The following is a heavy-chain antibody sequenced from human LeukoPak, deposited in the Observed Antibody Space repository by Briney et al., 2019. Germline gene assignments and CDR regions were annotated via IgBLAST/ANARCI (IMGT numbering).Heavy chain of an antibody. CDR2: IFTSGIT. Sequence: PSKTLSLTCTVSGGSISLYYWNWIRQPAGKGLEWIGRIFTSGITNYNPSLKSRVTMSVDTSKSQFSLALSSVTAADTAAYYCAREISGSYYNPLGYMDVWGKGTTVTVSS. CDR3: AREISGSYYNPLGYMDV. V-gene: IGHV4-4*07. CDR1: GGSISLYY. D-gene: IGHD3-10*01. J-gene: IGHJ6*03.